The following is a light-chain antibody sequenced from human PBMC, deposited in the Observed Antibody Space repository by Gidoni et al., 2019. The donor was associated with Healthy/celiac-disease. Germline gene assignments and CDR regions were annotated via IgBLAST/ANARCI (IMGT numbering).Light chain of an antibody. V-gene: IGLV3-21*02. CDR2: DDS. CDR1: NIGSKS. CDR3: QVCDSSSDHVV. J-gene: IGLJ2*01. Sequence: SYVLTQPPSVSVAPGQTARITCGGNNIGSKSVHWYQQKPGQAPVLVVYDDSDRPSGLPERFSGSNSGNTATLTISRVEAGDEADYCCQVCDSSSDHVVFGGGTKLTVL.